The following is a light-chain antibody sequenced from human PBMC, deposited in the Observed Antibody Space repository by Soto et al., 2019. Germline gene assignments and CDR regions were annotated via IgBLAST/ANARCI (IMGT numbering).Light chain of an antibody. Sequence: EIVLTQSPGTLSLSPWERATLSCRASQSVSSSYLAWYQQRPGQAPRLLIFGASYSATGIPDRFSGSGSGPDFTLTISRLEPEDFAVYYCQQYSSVPPEFTCGPGTKVDSK. CDR1: QSVSSSY. V-gene: IGKV3-20*01. CDR3: QQYSSVPPEFT. CDR2: GAS. J-gene: IGKJ3*01.